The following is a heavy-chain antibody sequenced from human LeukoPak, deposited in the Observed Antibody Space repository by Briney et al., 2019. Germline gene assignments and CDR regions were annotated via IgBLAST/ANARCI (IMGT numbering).Heavy chain of an antibody. CDR3: ASGFLTIFGRVTYMDV. CDR1: GGTFSSYA. D-gene: IGHD3-3*01. V-gene: IGHV1-69*01. J-gene: IGHJ6*03. Sequence: SVKVSCKASGGTFSSYAISWVRQAPGQGLEWIGGIIPIFGTANYAQKFQGRVTITADESTSTAYMELSSLRSEDTAVYYCASGFLTIFGRVTYMDVWGKGTTVTVSS. CDR2: IIPIFGTA.